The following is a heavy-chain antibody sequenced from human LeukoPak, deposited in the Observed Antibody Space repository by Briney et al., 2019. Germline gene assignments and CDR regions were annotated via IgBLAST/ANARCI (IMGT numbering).Heavy chain of an antibody. CDR3: AKDPDYDSSY. V-gene: IGHV3-30*18. CDR2: ISYDGSNK. D-gene: IGHD3-22*01. CDR1: GFTFSSYG. J-gene: IGHJ4*02. Sequence: GGSLRLSCAASGFTFSSYGMHWVRQAPGKGLEWVAVISYDGSNKYYADSVKGRFTISRDNSKNTLYLQMNSLRAEDTAVYYCAKDPDYDSSYWGQGTLVTVSS.